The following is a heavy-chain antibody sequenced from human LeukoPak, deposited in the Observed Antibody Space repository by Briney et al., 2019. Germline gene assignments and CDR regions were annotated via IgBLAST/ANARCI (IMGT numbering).Heavy chain of an antibody. D-gene: IGHD3-10*01. CDR3: ARDPDYYGSGSYYRGIDY. CDR2: ISSSSSYI. Sequence: GGSLRLSCAASGFTFSSYSMNWVRQAPGKGLEWVSSISSSSSYIYYADLVKGRFTISRDNAKNSLYLQMNSLRAEDTAVYYCARDPDYYGSGSYYRGIDYWGQGTLVTVSS. CDR1: GFTFSSYS. V-gene: IGHV3-21*01. J-gene: IGHJ4*02.